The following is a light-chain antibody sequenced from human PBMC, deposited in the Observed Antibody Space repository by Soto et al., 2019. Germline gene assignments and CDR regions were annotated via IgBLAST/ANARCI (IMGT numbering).Light chain of an antibody. CDR1: QSISSW. V-gene: IGKV1-5*01. CDR2: EAS. CDR3: QQYKSYPYT. J-gene: IGKJ2*01. Sequence: DIQMTPSPSTLSASVGARVTITCRASQSISSWLAWYQQKPGKAPKLLIYEASTLEGGVPSRFSGSGSGTEFTLTISSLQPDDLATYYCQQYKSYPYTFGQGTKLEIK.